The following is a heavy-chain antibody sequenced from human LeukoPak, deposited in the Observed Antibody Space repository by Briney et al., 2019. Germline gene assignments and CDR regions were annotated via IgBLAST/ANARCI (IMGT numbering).Heavy chain of an antibody. Sequence: GGSLRLSCAASGFTFDDYGMSWVRQAPGKGLEWVSGINWNGGSTGYADSVKGRFTISRDNAKNSLYLQMNSLRAEDTALYYCARLPAYCSSSSCYSDYWGQGTLVTVSS. D-gene: IGHD2-2*01. J-gene: IGHJ4*02. CDR2: INWNGGST. CDR3: ARLPAYCSSSSCYSDY. CDR1: GFTFDDYG. V-gene: IGHV3-20*04.